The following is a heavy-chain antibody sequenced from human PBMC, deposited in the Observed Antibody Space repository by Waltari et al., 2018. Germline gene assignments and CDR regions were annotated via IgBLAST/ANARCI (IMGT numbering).Heavy chain of an antibody. CDR1: GYTFSSLA. CDR2: INTNTGNP. CDR3: ARDGYDSSGYWAFDDAFDI. J-gene: IGHJ3*02. V-gene: IGHV7-4-1*02. Sequence: QVQLVQSGTELKKPGASVKVSCTASGYTFSSLAMNGVRQAPGHGLEWMGWINTNTGNPTYAQGFTGRFVFSLDTSVSTAYLQISSLKAEDTAVYYCARDGYDSSGYWAFDDAFDIWGQGTMVTVSS. D-gene: IGHD3-22*01.